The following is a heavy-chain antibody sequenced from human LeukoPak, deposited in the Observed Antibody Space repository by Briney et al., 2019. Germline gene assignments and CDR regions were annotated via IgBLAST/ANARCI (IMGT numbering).Heavy chain of an antibody. Sequence: SVKVSCKASGGTFSSYAISWVRQAPGQGLEWMGGIIPIFGTANYAQNFQGRVTITADESTSTAYMELSSLRSEDTAVYYCARDVYVYGDYSDYYYMDVWGKGTTVTVSS. CDR1: GGTFSSYA. D-gene: IGHD4-17*01. J-gene: IGHJ6*03. CDR3: ARDVYVYGDYSDYYYMDV. CDR2: IIPIFGTA. V-gene: IGHV1-69*01.